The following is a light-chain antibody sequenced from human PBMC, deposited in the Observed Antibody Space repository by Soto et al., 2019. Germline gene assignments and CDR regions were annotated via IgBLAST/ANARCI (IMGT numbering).Light chain of an antibody. J-gene: IGKJ2*01. CDR2: GAS. CDR3: QQYGSSPYT. CDR1: QSVSSSY. Sequence: EIVLTQSPGTLSLSPGERATLSCRASQSVSSSYLAWYQQNPGQGPSLLIYGASSRATGIPDRFSGSGSRTDFTLTISRLEPEDLAVYYCQQYGSSPYTFGQGTKLEIK. V-gene: IGKV3-20*01.